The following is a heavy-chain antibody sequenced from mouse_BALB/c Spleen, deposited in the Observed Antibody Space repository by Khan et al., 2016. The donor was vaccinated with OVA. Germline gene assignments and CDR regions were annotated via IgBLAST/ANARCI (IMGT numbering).Heavy chain of an antibody. D-gene: IGHD6-1*01. Sequence: QVQLKESGAELMRPGASVKLSCKTSGYIFTSYWIPWVRQRSGQGLEWIARIYPGTDNTYYNEKFKDKATLTADKSSTTAYMQLSSLKSEDSAVYFCAREEPLYYFDYWGQGTTLTVSS. CDR2: IYPGTDNT. CDR3: AREEPLYYFDY. J-gene: IGHJ2*01. CDR1: GYIFTSYW. V-gene: IGHV1-76*01.